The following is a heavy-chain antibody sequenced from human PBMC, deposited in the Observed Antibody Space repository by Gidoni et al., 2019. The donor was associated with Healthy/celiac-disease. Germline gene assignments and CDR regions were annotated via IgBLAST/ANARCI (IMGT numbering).Heavy chain of an antibody. Sequence: QVQLVQSGAEVKKPGASVKVSCKASGYTFTSYYMHWVRQAPGQGLEWMGIINPSGGSTSYAQKFQGRVTMTRDTSTSTVYMELSSLRSEDTAVYYCATGRGDILTGLAPDYWGQGTLVTVSS. CDR2: INPSGGST. CDR3: ATGRGDILTGLAPDY. D-gene: IGHD3-9*01. CDR1: GYTFTSYY. J-gene: IGHJ4*02. V-gene: IGHV1-46*01.